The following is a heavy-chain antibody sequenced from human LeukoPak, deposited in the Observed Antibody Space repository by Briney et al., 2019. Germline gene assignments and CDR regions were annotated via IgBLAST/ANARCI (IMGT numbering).Heavy chain of an antibody. CDR2: ISGSGNTT. CDR3: AKGGRYCTSSCYNGGEYFDS. J-gene: IGHJ4*02. CDR1: GFTFITYT. D-gene: IGHD2-8*01. V-gene: IGHV3-23*01. Sequence: PAGSLRLSCAAAGFTFITYTITWVRQPPGKGLEWVSAISGSGNTTSYPDSVKGRFTLSRDNAKTTLCLQMIRLRAEDTAVYYCAKGGRYCTSSCYNGGEYFDSWGQGTLVTVSS.